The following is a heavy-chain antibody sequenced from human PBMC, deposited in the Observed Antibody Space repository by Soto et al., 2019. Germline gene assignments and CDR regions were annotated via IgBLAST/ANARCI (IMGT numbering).Heavy chain of an antibody. Sequence: SDTLSLTYDCFGWSFSGYYSSWIRQPPGKVLDWIGEINHSGSTNYNPSLKSRVTISVDTSKNQFSLKLNSVAAADTAIYYCARQVTGLMGYAYDIWGQGTMVT. V-gene: IGHV4-34*01. CDR1: GWSFSGYY. D-gene: IGHD2-8*02. CDR3: ARQVTGLMGYAYDI. J-gene: IGHJ3*02. CDR2: INHSGST.